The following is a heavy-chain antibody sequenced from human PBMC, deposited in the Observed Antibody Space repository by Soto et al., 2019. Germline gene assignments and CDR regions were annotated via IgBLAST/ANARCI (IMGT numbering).Heavy chain of an antibody. CDR2: IKQDGSEK. Sequence: GVSLRLSCAASGFTFSSSWMNWVRQAPGKGLEWVANIKQDGSEKNYVDSVKGRFTISRDNAKNSLYLQMNSLRAEDTAVYYCARATGSEQFDCWGQGALVTVSS. CDR1: GFTFSSSW. J-gene: IGHJ4*02. D-gene: IGHD1-26*01. V-gene: IGHV3-7*04. CDR3: ARATGSEQFDC.